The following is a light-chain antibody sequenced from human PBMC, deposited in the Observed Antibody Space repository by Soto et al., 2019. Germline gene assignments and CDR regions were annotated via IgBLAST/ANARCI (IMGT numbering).Light chain of an antibody. J-gene: IGLJ3*02. V-gene: IGLV2-8*01. Sequence: QSVLAQPPSASGSPEQSVTISCTGSGSDIGAYKFVSWYQQHPGKAPKLMIFGVTERPSGVPDRFSGSKSGNTASLTVSGLQADDEAIYYCYSYAGRNIWVFGGGTKVTVL. CDR2: GVT. CDR3: YSYAGRNIWV. CDR1: GSDIGAYKF.